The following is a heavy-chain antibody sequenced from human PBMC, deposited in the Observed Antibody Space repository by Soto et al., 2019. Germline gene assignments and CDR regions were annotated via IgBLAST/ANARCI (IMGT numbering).Heavy chain of an antibody. CDR1: GFAVRGNS. D-gene: IGHD4-4*01. Sequence: EVRLVETGGGLVQPGGSLRLSCAASGFAVRGNSVNWVRQAAGKGLEWVSSIYGAGDTFYADSVRGRFTISSDNSKNMVYLRIHSLRIDDTAIYYCARSEYSNSFFLYGMDVWGQGTTVTVSS. J-gene: IGHJ6*02. CDR3: ARSEYSNSFFLYGMDV. CDR2: IYGAGDT. V-gene: IGHV3-53*02.